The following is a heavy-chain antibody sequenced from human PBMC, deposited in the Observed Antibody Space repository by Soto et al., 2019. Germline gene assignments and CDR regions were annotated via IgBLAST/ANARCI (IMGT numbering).Heavy chain of an antibody. CDR2: IWYDGSNK. CDR3: ARDHDSVVVVAANEGTFDY. V-gene: IGHV3-33*01. Sequence: QVQLVESGGGVVQPGRSLRLSCAASGFTFSSYGMHWVRQAPGKGLEWVAVIWYDGSNKYYADSVKGRFTISRDNSKNTLYLQMNSLRAEDTAVYYCARDHDSVVVVAANEGTFDYWGQGTLVTVSS. D-gene: IGHD2-15*01. J-gene: IGHJ4*02. CDR1: GFTFSSYG.